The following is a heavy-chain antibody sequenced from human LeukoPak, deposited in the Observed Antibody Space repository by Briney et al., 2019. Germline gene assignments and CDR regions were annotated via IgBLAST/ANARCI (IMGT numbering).Heavy chain of an antibody. CDR1: GFTFSTYA. V-gene: IGHV3-30*03. Sequence: GGSLRLSCAASGFTFSTYAMSWVRQAPGKGLEWVAGISYDGSNKYYADSVKGRFTVSRDNSKNTLYLQMNSLRAEDTAVYYCARDLAAGEHFYFDLWGRGALVTVSS. CDR2: ISYDGSNK. J-gene: IGHJ2*01. D-gene: IGHD7-27*01. CDR3: ARDLAAGEHFYFDL.